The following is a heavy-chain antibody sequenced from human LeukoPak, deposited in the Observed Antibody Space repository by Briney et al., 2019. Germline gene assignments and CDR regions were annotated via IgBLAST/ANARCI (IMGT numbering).Heavy chain of an antibody. CDR1: GGSISSYY. J-gene: IGHJ4*02. D-gene: IGHD7-27*01. CDR3: ARGRGNWGFDY. CDR2: IHYSGST. Sequence: SETLSLTCTVSGGSISSYYWSWIRQPPGNGLEWIGYIHYSGSTNYNPSLKSRVTISVDTSKNQFSLKLSSVTAADTAVYYCARGRGNWGFDYWGQGTLVTVSS. V-gene: IGHV4-59*01.